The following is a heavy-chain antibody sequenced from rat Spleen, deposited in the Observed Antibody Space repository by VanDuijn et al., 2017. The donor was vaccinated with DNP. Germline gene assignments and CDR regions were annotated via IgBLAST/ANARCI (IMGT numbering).Heavy chain of an antibody. CDR3: ARTGLYSNYVPFDY. V-gene: IGHV5-7*01. D-gene: IGHD1-2*01. Sequence: EVQLVESGGGIVQPGRSLKLSCAVSRITFSDHNMAWVRQAPKKGLEWVASISSGGGGTYYPDSVKGRFTISRDNAKSTLYLQMDSLRSEDTATYYCARTGLYSNYVPFDYWGQGVMVTVSS. J-gene: IGHJ2*01. CDR1: RITFSDHN. CDR2: ISSGGGGT.